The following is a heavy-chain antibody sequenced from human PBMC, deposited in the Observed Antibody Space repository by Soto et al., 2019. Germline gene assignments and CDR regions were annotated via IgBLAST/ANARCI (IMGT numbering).Heavy chain of an antibody. D-gene: IGHD3-10*01. CDR3: AASYGSGYRAFDY. J-gene: IGHJ4*02. Sequence: QVQLVQSGTEVKKPGSSVKVSCKASGDTFSFYTINWVRQAPGLGLEWVGRINPIVSMSNYAQKFQGRVLMAADNPTSTAYMVLRSLGSDDTAMYFCAASYGSGYRAFDYWGQGALVIVSS. CDR1: GDTFSFYT. CDR2: INPIVSMS. V-gene: IGHV1-69*02.